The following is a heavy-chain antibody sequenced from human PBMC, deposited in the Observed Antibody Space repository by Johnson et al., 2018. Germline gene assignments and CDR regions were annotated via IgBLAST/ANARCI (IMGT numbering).Heavy chain of an antibody. Sequence: VQLQESGGGLVQTGGSLRLSCAASGFTFSSYWMHWVRQAPGKGLVWVSRINSDGRSTSSADSVKGRFTISRDNAKNTLYLQMNSLRAEDTAVYYCASWGYYYYMDVWGKGTTVTVSS. J-gene: IGHJ6*03. CDR1: GFTFSSYW. CDR3: ASWGYYYYMDV. D-gene: IGHD3-16*01. CDR2: INSDGRST. V-gene: IGHV3-74*01.